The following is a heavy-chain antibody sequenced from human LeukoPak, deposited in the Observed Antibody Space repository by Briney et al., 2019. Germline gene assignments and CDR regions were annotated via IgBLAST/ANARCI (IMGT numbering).Heavy chain of an antibody. Sequence: PGGSLRLSCAASGFTVSSNYMSWVRQAPGKGLEWVSVIYSGGSTYYADSVKGRFTISRDNSKNTLYLQMNSLRAEDTAVYYCAREAEYFDSSGSAEYFQYWGQGTLVTVSS. CDR2: IYSGGST. CDR1: GFTVSSNY. CDR3: AREAEYFDSSGSAEYFQY. J-gene: IGHJ1*01. V-gene: IGHV3-53*01. D-gene: IGHD3-22*01.